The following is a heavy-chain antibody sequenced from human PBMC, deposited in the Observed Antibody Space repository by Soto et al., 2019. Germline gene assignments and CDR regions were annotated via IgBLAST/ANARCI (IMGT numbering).Heavy chain of an antibody. CDR1: GGSISGSY. V-gene: IGHV4-59*01. J-gene: IGHJ4*02. CDR3: TKYRRTAAEGYSFAY. Sequence: SETLSLTCTVSGGSISGSYWSWIRQTPGKVLEWVGYIHYSGSTNYNPSLKSRVTMSVDSAKNHLSLQLSSVTAADTAVYFCTKYRRTAAEGYSFAYWGQGGLVTSPQ. D-gene: IGHD2-15*01. CDR2: IHYSGST.